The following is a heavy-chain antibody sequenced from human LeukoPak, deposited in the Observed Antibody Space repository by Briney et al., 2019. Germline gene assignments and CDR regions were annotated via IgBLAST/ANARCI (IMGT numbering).Heavy chain of an antibody. J-gene: IGHJ4*02. CDR1: GGSFSGYY. CDR2: INHSGST. D-gene: IGHD3-16*01. V-gene: IGHV4-34*01. CDR3: ARIRPYDSIWGTQRRYYFDY. Sequence: PSETLSLTCAVYGGSFSGYYLSWIRQPPGKGLEWIGEINHSGSTNYNPYLKTRVTISLATSKNQFSLKLSSVTAADTALSYCARIRPYDSIWGTQRRYYFDYWGQGTLVTVSS.